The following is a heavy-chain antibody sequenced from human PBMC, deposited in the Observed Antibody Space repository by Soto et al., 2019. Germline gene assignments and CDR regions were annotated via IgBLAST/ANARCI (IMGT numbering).Heavy chain of an antibody. V-gene: IGHV3-30-3*01. CDR3: ARVDSSWIQLWLPFDY. Sequence: GGSLRLSCAASEFTFSSYAMHRVRQAPGKGLEWVAVISYDGSNKYYADSVKGRFTISRDNSKNTLYLQMNSLRAEDTAVYYCARVDSSWIQLWLPFDYWGQGTLVNVSS. D-gene: IGHD5-18*01. J-gene: IGHJ4*02. CDR2: ISYDGSNK. CDR1: EFTFSSYA.